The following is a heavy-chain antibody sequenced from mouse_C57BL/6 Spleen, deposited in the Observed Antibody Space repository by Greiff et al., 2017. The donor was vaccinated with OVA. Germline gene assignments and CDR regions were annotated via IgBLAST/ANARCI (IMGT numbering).Heavy chain of an antibody. CDR2: ISSGSSTI. V-gene: IGHV5-17*01. Sequence: EVQLVESGGGLVKPGGSLKLSCAASGFTFSDYGMHWVRQAPEKGLEWVAYISSGSSTIYYADTVKGRFTISRDNAKNTLFLQMTSLRSEDTAMYYCAINYEYYAMDYWGQGTSVTVSS. CDR3: AINYEYYAMDY. J-gene: IGHJ4*01. D-gene: IGHD1-1*01. CDR1: GFTFSDYG.